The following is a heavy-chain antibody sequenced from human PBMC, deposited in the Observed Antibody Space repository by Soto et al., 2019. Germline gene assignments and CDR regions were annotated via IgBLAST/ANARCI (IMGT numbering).Heavy chain of an antibody. J-gene: IGHJ4*01. CDR2: ISAYNGNT. Sequence: RASVKVSCKASGYTFTSYGISWVRQAPGQGLEWMGWISAYNGNTNYAQKLQGRVTMTTDTSTSTAYMELRSLRSDDTAVYYCAVDLHTSMVHNPDLDFWGQGTMVTVSS. CDR1: GYTFTSYG. D-gene: IGHD5-18*01. CDR3: AVDLHTSMVHNPDLDF. V-gene: IGHV1-18*04.